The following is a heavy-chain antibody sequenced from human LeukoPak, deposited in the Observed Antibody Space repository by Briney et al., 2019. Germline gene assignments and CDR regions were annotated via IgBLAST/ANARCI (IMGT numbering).Heavy chain of an antibody. CDR1: GYSFTSYR. D-gene: IGHD3-22*01. Sequence: GESLKISCKGSGYSFTSYRIGWVRQMPGKGLEWMGIIYPGDSDTRYSPSFQGQVTISADKSISAAYLQWSSLKASDTAMYYCARQQYYYDSSGYGWFDPWGQGTLVTVSS. V-gene: IGHV5-51*01. CDR2: IYPGDSDT. J-gene: IGHJ5*02. CDR3: ARQQYYYDSSGYGWFDP.